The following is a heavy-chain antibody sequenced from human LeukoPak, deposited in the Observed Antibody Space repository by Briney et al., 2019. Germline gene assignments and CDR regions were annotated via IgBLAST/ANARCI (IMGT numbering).Heavy chain of an antibody. V-gene: IGHV4-61*08. CDR1: GGSISSGGYY. Sequence: PSETLSLTCTVSGGSISSGGYYWSWIRQPPGKGLEWIGYIYYSGSTNYNPSLKSRVTISVDTSKNQFSLKLSSVTAADTAVYYCARDLVEGRVDPWGQGTLVTVSS. CDR3: ARDLVEGRVDP. J-gene: IGHJ5*02. CDR2: IYYSGST. D-gene: IGHD2-21*01.